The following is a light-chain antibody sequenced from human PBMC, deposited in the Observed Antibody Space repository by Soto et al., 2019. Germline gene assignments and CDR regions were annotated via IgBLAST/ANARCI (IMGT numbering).Light chain of an antibody. V-gene: IGLV1-40*01. CDR2: GNN. CDR1: SSNIGAGYD. CDR3: QSFDTRLNSVV. J-gene: IGLJ2*01. Sequence: QAVVTQPPSVSGAPGQRVTISCTGSSSNIGAGYDVHWYQQFPGTAPKLLIYGNNNRPSGVPDRFSGSKSGTSASLAITGLQAEDEADYYCQSFDTRLNSVVLGGGTKVTVL.